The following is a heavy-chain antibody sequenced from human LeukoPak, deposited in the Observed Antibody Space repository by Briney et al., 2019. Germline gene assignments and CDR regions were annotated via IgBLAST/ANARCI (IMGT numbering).Heavy chain of an antibody. Sequence: TGGSLRLSCAASGFTVSSDYMSWVRQAPGKGLEWVSVIYSGGSTYYADSVKGRFSISRDNSKNTLYLQMNSLRAEDTAVYYCAGLDYEAYNWFDPWGQGALVTVSS. CDR2: IYSGGST. CDR3: AGLDYEAYNWFDP. J-gene: IGHJ5*02. V-gene: IGHV3-53*01. D-gene: IGHD4-17*01. CDR1: GFTVSSDY.